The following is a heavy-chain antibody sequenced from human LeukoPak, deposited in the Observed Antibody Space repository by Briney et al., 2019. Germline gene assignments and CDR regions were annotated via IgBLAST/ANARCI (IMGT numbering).Heavy chain of an antibody. D-gene: IGHD2-15*01. CDR3: ARVYCRGGTCFALDS. Sequence: ASVKVSCKASGYTFTSYGITWVRQAPGQGLEWMGWISAYNGDRNYAQKLQGRVTMTTDTSTNTAYMEMRSLRSDDTAVYYCARVYCRGGTCFALDSWGQGTLVTVSS. J-gene: IGHJ4*02. CDR1: GYTFTSYG. V-gene: IGHV1-18*01. CDR2: ISAYNGDR.